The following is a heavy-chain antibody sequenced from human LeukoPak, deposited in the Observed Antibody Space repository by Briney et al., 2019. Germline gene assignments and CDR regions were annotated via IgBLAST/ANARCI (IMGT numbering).Heavy chain of an antibody. D-gene: IGHD6-19*01. CDR2: INHSGST. V-gene: IGHV4-34*01. CDR1: GGSFSGYY. J-gene: IGHJ4*02. CDR3: ARARARGAVAGVVHY. Sequence: SETLSLTCAVYGGSFSGYYWGWIRQPPGKGLEWIGEINHSGSTNYNPSLKSRVTISVDTSKNQFSLKLSSVTAADTAVYYCARARARGAVAGVVHYWGQGTLVTVSS.